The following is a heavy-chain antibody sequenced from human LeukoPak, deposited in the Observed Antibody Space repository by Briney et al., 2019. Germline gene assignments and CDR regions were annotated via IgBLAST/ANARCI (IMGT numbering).Heavy chain of an antibody. CDR2: IRYDGSNK. CDR3: AKDPQDSSSSPYYYYYMDV. J-gene: IGHJ6*03. CDR1: GFTFSSYG. Sequence: GGSLRLSCAASGFTFSSYGMHWVRQAPGKGLEWVAFIRYDGSNKYYADSVKGRFTISRDNSKNTLYLQMNSLRAEDTAVYYCAKDPQDSSSSPYYYYYMDVWDKGTTVTVSS. V-gene: IGHV3-30*02. D-gene: IGHD6-6*01.